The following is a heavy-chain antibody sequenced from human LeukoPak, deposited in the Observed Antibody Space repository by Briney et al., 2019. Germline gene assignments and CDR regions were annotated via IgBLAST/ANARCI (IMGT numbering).Heavy chain of an antibody. J-gene: IGHJ4*02. V-gene: IGHV1-46*01. D-gene: IGHD5-18*01. Sequence: ASVKVSCKASGYTFTSYYMHWVRQAPGQGLEWMGIINPSGGSTSYAQKFQGRVTMTRDTSTSTVYMELSSLRSQPTAVYYCARHRADTAMAINFDSSGQGTLVTVSS. CDR2: INPSGGST. CDR3: ARHRADTAMAINFDS. CDR1: GYTFTSYY.